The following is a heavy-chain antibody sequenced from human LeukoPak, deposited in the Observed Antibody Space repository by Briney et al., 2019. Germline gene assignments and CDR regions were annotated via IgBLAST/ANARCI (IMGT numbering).Heavy chain of an antibody. CDR1: GYTFTSYG. V-gene: IGHV7-4-1*02. Sequence: GASVKVSCKASGYTFTSYGMNWVRQAPGQGLEWMGWINTNTGNPTYAQGFTGRFVFSLDTSVSTAYLQISSLKAEDTAVYYCARRTYCGGDCYVDYWGQGTPVTVSS. D-gene: IGHD2-21*02. J-gene: IGHJ4*02. CDR2: INTNTGNP. CDR3: ARRTYCGGDCYVDY.